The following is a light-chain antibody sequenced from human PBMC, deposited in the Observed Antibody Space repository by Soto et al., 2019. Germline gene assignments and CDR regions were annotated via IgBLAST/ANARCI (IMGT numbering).Light chain of an antibody. CDR1: SSNIGAGYD. CDR3: QSFDSSLSGVV. Sequence: QSVLTQPPSVSGAPGQRVTISCTGSSSNIGAGYDVQWYQQLPRTPPKLLMYGSDTRPSGVPDRFSGSQSDTSASLAITGLQAEDEADYYCQSFDSSLSGVVFGGGTKLTVL. V-gene: IGLV1-40*01. CDR2: GSD. J-gene: IGLJ2*01.